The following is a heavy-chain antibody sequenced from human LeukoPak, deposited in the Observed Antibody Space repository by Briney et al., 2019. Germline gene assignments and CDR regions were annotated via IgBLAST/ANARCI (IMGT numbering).Heavy chain of an antibody. J-gene: IGHJ5*02. CDR1: GGTRSIYG. D-gene: IGHD3-10*01. V-gene: IGHV1-69*13. CDR3: ARDGGVARLIIWFDP. Sequence: SVTVSCKASGGTRSIYGISVVRQAPGQEVEWMGGIIPNLGTGNYAQMLQGRVTLTADESTSTDYMDLSSLRSHDTSVYYCARDGGVARLIIWFDPWGTVALVTVAS. CDR2: IIPNLGTG.